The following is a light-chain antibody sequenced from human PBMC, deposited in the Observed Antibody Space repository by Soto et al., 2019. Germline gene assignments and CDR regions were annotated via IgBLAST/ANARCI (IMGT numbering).Light chain of an antibody. V-gene: IGKV1-33*01. J-gene: IGKJ3*01. CDR2: DAS. Sequence: DIQMTQSPSSLSASVGDRVTITCQASQDISNYLNWYQQKPGKAPKLLIYDASNLETGVPSRFSGSGSGTDFTFTISSLQPEDIATYYCQHSNHLPLFGPGTKVDF. CDR1: QDISNY. CDR3: QHSNHLPL.